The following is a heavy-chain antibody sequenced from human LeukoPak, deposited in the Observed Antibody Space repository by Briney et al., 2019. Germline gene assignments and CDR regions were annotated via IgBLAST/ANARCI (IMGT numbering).Heavy chain of an antibody. D-gene: IGHD3-10*01. CDR3: AKEWGPYGSGPNWLDG. CDR1: GFTFSNYA. J-gene: IGHJ5*02. CDR2: ISGSDDNT. Sequence: GGSLRLSCAASGFTFSNYAMSWVRQAPGKGLEWGSAISGSDDNTSYADSVKGRFTIARDNAKNTLYLQMNSLRAEDAAVYYWAKEWGPYGSGPNWLDGWGQGTLVTVSS. V-gene: IGHV3-23*01.